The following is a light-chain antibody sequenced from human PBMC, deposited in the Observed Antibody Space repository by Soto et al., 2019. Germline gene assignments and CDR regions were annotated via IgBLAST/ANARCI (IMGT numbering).Light chain of an antibody. V-gene: IGLV2-14*03. J-gene: IGLJ1*01. CDR1: SSDVGGFDH. CDR3: NAFTTTNTDV. Sequence: QSVLTKPASVNGAPGQSITISCTGASSDVGGFDHVSWYQQHPGKVPRLLIYDVSSRPSGVSDRFSGSKSGNTASLTISGLQAEDEADYDCNAFTTTNTDVFGTGTKVTVL. CDR2: DVS.